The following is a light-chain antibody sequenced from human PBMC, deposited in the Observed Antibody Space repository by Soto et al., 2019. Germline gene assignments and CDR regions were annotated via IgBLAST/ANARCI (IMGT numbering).Light chain of an antibody. V-gene: IGKV3-15*01. J-gene: IGKJ1*01. CDR1: QSVSSN. CDR2: GAS. CDR3: QQYRNWPRT. Sequence: EIVMTQSPATLSVSPGERATLSCRASQSVSSNLAWYQQKPGQAPRLLIYGASTRATGIPARFSGSGSGTEFTLTISSLQSEDVAVYYCQQYRNWPRTLGQGTKVDIK.